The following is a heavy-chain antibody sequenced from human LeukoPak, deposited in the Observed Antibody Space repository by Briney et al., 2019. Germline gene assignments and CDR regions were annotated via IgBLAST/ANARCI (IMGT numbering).Heavy chain of an antibody. CDR1: GYSFTSYW. D-gene: IGHD6-13*01. CDR2: IYPGDSDT. J-gene: IGHJ4*02. Sequence: MAGESLKISCKGSGYSFTSYWIGGVRQMPGKGLEGMGIIYPGDSDTRYSPSFQGQVTISADKSISTAYPQLSGLRASDTAIYYCARFGLTSSLDYWGQGTLVTVSS. CDR3: ARFGLTSSLDY. V-gene: IGHV5-51*01.